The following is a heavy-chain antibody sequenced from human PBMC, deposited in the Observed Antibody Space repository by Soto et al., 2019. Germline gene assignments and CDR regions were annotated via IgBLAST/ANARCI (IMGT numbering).Heavy chain of an antibody. J-gene: IGHJ6*02. CDR2: IYPGDSDT. Sequence: PGESLKISCKGSGYSFTSYWIGWVRQMPGKGLEWVGIIYPGDSDTRYSPSFQGQVTISADKSISTAYLQWSSLKASDTAMYYCARHKIIGYCSGGSCSGTNYGMDVWGQGTTVTVSS. CDR1: GYSFTSYW. D-gene: IGHD2-15*01. V-gene: IGHV5-51*01. CDR3: ARHKIIGYCSGGSCSGTNYGMDV.